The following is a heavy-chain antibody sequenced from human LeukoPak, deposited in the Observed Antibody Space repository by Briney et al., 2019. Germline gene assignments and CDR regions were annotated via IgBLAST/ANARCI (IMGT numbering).Heavy chain of an antibody. Sequence: PGGSLRLSCAASGFTFSSYGMHWVRQAPGKGLEWVAVIWYDGSNKYYTDSAKGRFTISRDNSKNTLYLQMNSLRAEDTAVYYCAKDQRIAAAPYYFDYWGQGTLVTVSS. V-gene: IGHV3-33*06. CDR2: IWYDGSNK. CDR3: AKDQRIAAAPYYFDY. J-gene: IGHJ4*02. D-gene: IGHD6-13*01. CDR1: GFTFSSYG.